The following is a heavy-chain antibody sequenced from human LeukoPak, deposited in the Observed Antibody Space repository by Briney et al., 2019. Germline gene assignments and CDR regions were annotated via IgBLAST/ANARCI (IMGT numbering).Heavy chain of an antibody. V-gene: IGHV4-59*08. CDR2: VFHSGTT. CDR3: ARRMATVTDAFDI. Sequence: PSETLSLTCNASGDSLTSHFWSWIRQTPGKGLEWIGYVFHSGTTNYSPSLKSRVTISLDTSKKEFYLRLASMTAADNAVYYCARRMATVTDAFDIWGRGTMVSVSS. CDR1: GDSLTSHF. D-gene: IGHD5-24*01. J-gene: IGHJ3*02.